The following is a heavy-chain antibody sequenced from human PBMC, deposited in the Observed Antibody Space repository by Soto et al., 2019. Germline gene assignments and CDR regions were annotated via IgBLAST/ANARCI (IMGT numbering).Heavy chain of an antibody. J-gene: IGHJ6*02. CDR3: ARVPRVVRGVIHLYYYYGMDV. V-gene: IGHV3-13*01. D-gene: IGHD3-10*01. Sequence: EVQLVESGGGLVQPGGSLRLSCAASGFTFSSYDMHWVRQATGKGLEWVSAIGTAGDTYYPGSVKGRFTISRENAKNSLYLQMNSLRAEDTAVYYCARVPRVVRGVIHLYYYYGMDVWGQGTTVTVSS. CDR2: IGTAGDT. CDR1: GFTFSSYD.